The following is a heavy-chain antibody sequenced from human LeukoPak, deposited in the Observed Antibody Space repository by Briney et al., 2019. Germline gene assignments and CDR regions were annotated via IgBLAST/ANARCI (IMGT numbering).Heavy chain of an antibody. D-gene: IGHD6-19*01. CDR2: IWYDGSNK. CDR3: ARDTESSGWPAWAFDI. J-gene: IGHJ3*02. CDR1: GFTFSSYG. V-gene: IGHV3-33*01. Sequence: PGGSLRLSCAASGFTFSSYGMHWVRQAPGKGLEWVAVIWYDGSNKYYADSVKGRFTISRDNAKNTLYLQMNSLRAEDTAVYYCARDTESSGWPAWAFDIWGQGTMVTVSS.